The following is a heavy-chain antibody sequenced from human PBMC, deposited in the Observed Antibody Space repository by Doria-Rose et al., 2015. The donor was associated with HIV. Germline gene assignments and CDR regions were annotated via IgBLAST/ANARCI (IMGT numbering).Heavy chain of an antibody. J-gene: IGHJ2*01. CDR2: INPSDAST. Sequence: QSGAEVKRPGASVKVSCKASGYTFTSYYIHWVRQAPGQGLEWMGVINPSDASTNYTQNFQGRVTVTRDTSTRTVYMELSSLRSEDTAVYYCAREGGFTIFGVVSYWYFDLWGRGTLVSVSS. V-gene: IGHV1-46*01. D-gene: IGHD3-3*01. CDR3: AREGGFTIFGVVSYWYFDL. CDR1: GYTFTSYY.